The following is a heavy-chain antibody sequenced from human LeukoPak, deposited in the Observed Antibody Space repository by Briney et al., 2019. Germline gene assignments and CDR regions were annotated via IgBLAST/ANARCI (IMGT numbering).Heavy chain of an antibody. Sequence: PSETPSLTCTVSGGSISSSSYYWGWIRQPPGKGLEWIGSIYYSGSTYYNPSLKSRVTISVDTSKNQFSLKLSSVTAADTAVYYCAAYYYDSSGYRDFDYWGQGTLVTVSS. CDR2: IYYSGST. J-gene: IGHJ4*02. CDR1: GGSISSSSYY. CDR3: AAYYYDSSGYRDFDY. D-gene: IGHD3-22*01. V-gene: IGHV4-39*05.